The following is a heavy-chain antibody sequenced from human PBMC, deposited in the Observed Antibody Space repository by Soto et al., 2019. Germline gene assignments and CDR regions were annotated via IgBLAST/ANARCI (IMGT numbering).Heavy chain of an antibody. Sequence: EVQLVESGGGLVKPGGSLRLSCAASGFTFSSYSMNWVRQAPGKGLEWVSSMSSSSSYIYYADSVKGRFTISRDNAKNCLYLQMNSLRVEATAVSYCAREVGPGSAAAFDIWGQGTTVTVSS. D-gene: IGHD1-26*01. J-gene: IGHJ3*02. V-gene: IGHV3-21*01. CDR1: GFTFSSYS. CDR3: AREVGPGSAAAFDI. CDR2: MSSSSSYI.